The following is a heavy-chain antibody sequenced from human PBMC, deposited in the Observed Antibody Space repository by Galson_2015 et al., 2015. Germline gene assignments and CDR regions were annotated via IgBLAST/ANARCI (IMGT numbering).Heavy chain of an antibody. J-gene: IGHJ4*02. CDR1: GFTFSSYA. V-gene: IGHV3-30-3*01. Sequence: SLRLSCAASGFTFSSYAMHWVRQAPGKGLEWVAVISYDGSNKYYADSVKGRFTISRDNSQNTLYLQMNSLRAEDTAVYYCARDSGYSSSSAFDYWGQGTLVTVSS. CDR3: ARDSGYSSSSAFDY. D-gene: IGHD6-6*01. CDR2: ISYDGSNK.